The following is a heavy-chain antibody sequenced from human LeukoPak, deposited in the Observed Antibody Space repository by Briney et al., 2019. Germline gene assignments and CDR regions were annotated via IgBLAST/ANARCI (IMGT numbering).Heavy chain of an antibody. CDR1: GYTFTSYD. Sequence: ASVKVSCKASGYTFTSYDINWVRQATGQGLEWMGWMNPNGGNTGYAQKFQGRVTMTRNTSISTAYMELSSLRSEDTAVYYCARGAPDYYDSSGYNFDYWGQGTLVTVSS. CDR3: ARGAPDYYDSSGYNFDY. V-gene: IGHV1-8*01. J-gene: IGHJ4*02. CDR2: MNPNGGNT. D-gene: IGHD3-22*01.